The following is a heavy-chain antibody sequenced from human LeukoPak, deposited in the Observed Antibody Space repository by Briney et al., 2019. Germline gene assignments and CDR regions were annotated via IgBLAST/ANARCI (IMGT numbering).Heavy chain of an antibody. D-gene: IGHD3-16*01. J-gene: IGHJ5*02. CDR2: ISYDGSNK. Sequence: PGGSLRLSCAASGFTFSSYAMHWVRQAPGKGLEWVAVISYDGSNKYYADSVKGRFTISRDNSKNTLYLQMNSLRAEDTAVYYCARAPGEWARGLCWFDPWGQGTLVTVSS. CDR3: ARAPGEWARGLCWFDP. CDR1: GFTFSSYA. V-gene: IGHV3-30-3*01.